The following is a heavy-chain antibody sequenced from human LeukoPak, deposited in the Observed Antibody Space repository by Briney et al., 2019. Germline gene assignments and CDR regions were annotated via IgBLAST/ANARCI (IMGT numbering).Heavy chain of an antibody. CDR3: SEGYFEPFAH. V-gene: IGHV4-59*02. J-gene: IGHJ4*02. Sequence: PSETLSLTCAVSGASVSNSHSNWIRQFPGKGLEWIGCLSYTGKTDYNPSLSSRVTISLGTSNNQVSLKLKSVTAADTAVYYCSEGYFEPFAHWGPGTLVTVSS. CDR1: GASVSNSH. D-gene: IGHD2/OR15-2a*01. CDR2: LSYTGKT.